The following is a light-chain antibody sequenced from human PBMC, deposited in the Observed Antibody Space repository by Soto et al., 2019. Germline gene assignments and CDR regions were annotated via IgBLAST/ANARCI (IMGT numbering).Light chain of an antibody. V-gene: IGKV3-15*01. J-gene: IGKJ2*01. CDR2: GAS. Sequence: EIVMTQSPATLSVSPGERATLSCRASQSVSSNLAWYQQKPGQAPRLLIYGASTRATGIPARFSGSGSGTEFNITISSLQSEDFAVYYCQQYNNWPRTFGQGTKLEIK. CDR1: QSVSSN. CDR3: QQYNNWPRT.